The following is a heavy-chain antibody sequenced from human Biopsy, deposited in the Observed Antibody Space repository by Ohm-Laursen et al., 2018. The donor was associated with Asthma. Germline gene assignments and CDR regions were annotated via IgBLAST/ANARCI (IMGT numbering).Heavy chain of an antibody. CDR1: GFSFSNFA. J-gene: IGHJ3*02. V-gene: IGHV3-30*01. Sequence: SLRLSCAATGFSFSNFAIHWVRQAPGKGLEWVGVISKDASTQDYADSVKGRFAMARDNSKNTLDLQMNSLREEDTAVYYCVRDGTDDAFDIWGQGTVVSVSS. CDR2: ISKDASTQ. D-gene: IGHD1-1*01. CDR3: VRDGTDDAFDI.